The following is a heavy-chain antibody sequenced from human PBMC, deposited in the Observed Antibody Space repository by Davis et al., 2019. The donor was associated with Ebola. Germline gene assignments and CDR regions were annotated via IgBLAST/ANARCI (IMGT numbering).Heavy chain of an antibody. D-gene: IGHD7-27*01. J-gene: IGHJ4*02. CDR2: ISSSSSYI. CDR1: GFTFSSYS. V-gene: IGHV3-21*01. Sequence: GESLKISCAASGFTFSSYSMNWVRQAPGKGLEWVSSISSSSSYIYYADSVKGRFTISRDNAKNSLYLQMNSLRAEDTAVYYCASVTGDKGNDDYWGQGTLVTVSS. CDR3: ASVTGDKGNDDY.